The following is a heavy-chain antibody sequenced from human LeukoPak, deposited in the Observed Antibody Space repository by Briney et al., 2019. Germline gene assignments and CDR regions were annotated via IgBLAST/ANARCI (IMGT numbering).Heavy chain of an antibody. J-gene: IGHJ3*02. V-gene: IGHV4-61*02. CDR3: AREGPISGSYAAFDI. D-gene: IGHD1-26*01. Sequence: SETLSLTCAVSGYSISSGYYWSWIRQPAGKGLEWIGRIYTSGSTNYNPSLKSRVTISVDTSKNQFSLKLSSVTAADTGVYYCAREGPISGSYAAFDIWGQGTRVTVSS. CDR1: GYSISSGYY. CDR2: IYTSGST.